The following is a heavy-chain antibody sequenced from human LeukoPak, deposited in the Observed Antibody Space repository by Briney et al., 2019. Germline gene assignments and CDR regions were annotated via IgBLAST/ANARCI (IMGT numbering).Heavy chain of an antibody. V-gene: IGHV1-18*04. Sequence: GASVKVSCKASGYTFTGYYMHWVRQAPGQGLEWMGWISAYNGNTNYAQKLQGRVTMTTDTSTSTAYMELRSLRSEDTAVYYCARAGRGSPLAFDIWGQGTMVTVSS. CDR1: GYTFTGYY. J-gene: IGHJ3*02. CDR3: ARAGRGSPLAFDI. D-gene: IGHD1-26*01. CDR2: ISAYNGNT.